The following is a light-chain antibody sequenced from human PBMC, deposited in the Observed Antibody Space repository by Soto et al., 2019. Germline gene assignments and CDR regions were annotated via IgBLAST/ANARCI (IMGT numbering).Light chain of an antibody. CDR3: AAWDDSRLGSWV. J-gene: IGLJ3*02. CDR2: DVS. Sequence: QSALTQPRSVSGSPGQSVAISCTGTSSDVGGYNYVSWYRQHPGKAPKLILYDVSKRPSGVPDRFSGSKSGTSASLAITGLQSEDEADYYCAAWDDSRLGSWVFGGGTKLTVL. V-gene: IGLV2-11*01. CDR1: SSDVGGYNY.